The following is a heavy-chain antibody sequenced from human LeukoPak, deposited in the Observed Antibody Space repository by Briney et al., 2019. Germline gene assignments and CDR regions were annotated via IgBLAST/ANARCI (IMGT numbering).Heavy chain of an antibody. CDR1: GGSLSGHY. CDR3: AREPEPQDYGDTVNAYDL. J-gene: IGHJ3*01. Sequence: SETLSLTCTVYGGSLSGHYWSWIRQSPGKGLEWIGDIHHDGRTKYSPSLRSRVTIVLDTSKNEFSLRLTRVTAAATAMYFCAREPEPQDYGDTVNAYDLWGPGKMAIVSS. V-gene: IGHV4-34*01. CDR2: IHHDGRT. D-gene: IGHD4-17*01.